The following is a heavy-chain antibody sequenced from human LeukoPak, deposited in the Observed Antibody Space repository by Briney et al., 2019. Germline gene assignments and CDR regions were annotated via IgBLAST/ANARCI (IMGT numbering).Heavy chain of an antibody. D-gene: IGHD5-24*01. CDR3: ARGRDGYNLGY. CDR2: IIPILGIA. Sequence: SVKVSCKASGGTFSSYAISWVRQAPGQGLEWMGRIIPILGIANYAQKFQGRVTITADKSTSTAYMELSSLRSEDTAVYYCARGRDGYNLGYWGQGTLVTVSS. J-gene: IGHJ4*02. CDR1: GGTFSSYA. V-gene: IGHV1-69*04.